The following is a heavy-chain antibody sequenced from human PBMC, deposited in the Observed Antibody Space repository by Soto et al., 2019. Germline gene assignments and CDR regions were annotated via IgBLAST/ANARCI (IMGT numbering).Heavy chain of an antibody. Sequence: GESLKISCKGSGYSFTSYWIFWVRQMPVKGLEFMGIIYPFYSDTRYSPSFQGHVTISSYNSISSSYLRLISLKASDTAMYYFAXHKAVDTAMGTSRGSFDYWGQGTLVTVSS. CDR1: GYSFTSYW. D-gene: IGHD5-18*01. V-gene: IGHV5-51*01. CDR3: AXHKAVDTAMGTSRGSFDY. J-gene: IGHJ4*02. CDR2: IYPFYSDT.